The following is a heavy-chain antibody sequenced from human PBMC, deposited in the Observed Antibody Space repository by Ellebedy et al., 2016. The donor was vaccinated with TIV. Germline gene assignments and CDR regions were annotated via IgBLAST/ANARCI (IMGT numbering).Heavy chain of an antibody. CDR1: GFTFSSYW. V-gene: IGHV3-74*01. J-gene: IGHJ4*02. CDR2: INSDGTST. D-gene: IGHD3-22*01. CDR3: ARDLDDSSGYYYPMIDY. Sequence: GESLKISCAASGFTFSSYWMHWVRQAPGKGLVWVSRINSDGTSTSYADSVKGRFTISRDNAKNTLYLEMNSLRAEDTAVYYCARDLDDSSGYYYPMIDYWGQGTLVTVSS.